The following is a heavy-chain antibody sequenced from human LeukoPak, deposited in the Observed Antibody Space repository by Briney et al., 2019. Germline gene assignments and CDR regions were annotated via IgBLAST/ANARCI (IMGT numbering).Heavy chain of an antibody. CDR1: GFTFDDYA. D-gene: IGHD2-2*01. Sequence: PGRSLRLSCAASGFTFDDYAMHWVRQAPGKGLGWVSGISWNSGSIGYADSVKGRFTISRDNAKNSLYLQMNSLRAEDTALYYCAKDMGYCSSTSYNDAFDIWGQGTMVTVSS. CDR2: ISWNSGSI. CDR3: AKDMGYCSSTSYNDAFDI. J-gene: IGHJ3*02. V-gene: IGHV3-9*01.